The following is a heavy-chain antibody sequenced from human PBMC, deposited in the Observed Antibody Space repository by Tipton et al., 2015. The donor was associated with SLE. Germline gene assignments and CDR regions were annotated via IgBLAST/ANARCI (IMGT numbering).Heavy chain of an antibody. CDR2: INHSGST. Sequence: TLSLTCAVYGGSFSGYYWSWIRQPPGKGLEWIGEINHSGSTNYNPSLKSRVTISVDTSKNQFSLKLCSVTAADTAVYYCGGGWTAGSDAFDIWGQGTMVTVSS. J-gene: IGHJ3*02. CDR3: GGGWTAGSDAFDI. D-gene: IGHD1-26*01. CDR1: GGSFSGYY. V-gene: IGHV4-34*01.